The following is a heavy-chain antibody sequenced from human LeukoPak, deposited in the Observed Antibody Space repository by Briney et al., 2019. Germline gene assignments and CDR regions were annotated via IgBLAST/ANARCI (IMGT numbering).Heavy chain of an antibody. CDR1: GFTFSSYG. CDR2: IRYDGSNK. V-gene: IGHV3-30*02. Sequence: GGSLRLSCAASGFTFSSYGMHWVRQAPGKGLEWVAFIRYDGSNKYYAGSVKGRFTISRDNSKNTLYLQMNSLRAEDTAVYYCAKTYREIYYFDYWGQGTLVTVSS. J-gene: IGHJ4*02. D-gene: IGHD3-16*02. CDR3: AKTYREIYYFDY.